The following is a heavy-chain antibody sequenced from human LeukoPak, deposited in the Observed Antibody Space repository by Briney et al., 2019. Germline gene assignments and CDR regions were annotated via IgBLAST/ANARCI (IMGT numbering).Heavy chain of an antibody. CDR2: IWYDGSNK. Sequence: GGSLRLSCAASGFTFSSYGMHWVRQAPGKGLEWVAVIWYDGSNKYYADSVKGRFTISRDNSKNTLYLQMSSLRAEDTAVYYCARPPLYSNPLVGMDVWGQGTTVTVSS. CDR1: GFTFSSYG. J-gene: IGHJ6*02. D-gene: IGHD4-11*01. V-gene: IGHV3-33*01. CDR3: ARPPLYSNPLVGMDV.